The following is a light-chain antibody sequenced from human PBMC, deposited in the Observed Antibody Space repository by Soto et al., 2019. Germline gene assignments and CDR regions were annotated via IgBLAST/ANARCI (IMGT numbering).Light chain of an antibody. J-gene: IGKJ1*01. Sequence: IVRRRAPATMWVSKGEKGTVSCRASQSLGSNLAWYQQKPGQAPRLLIYGASTRATGIPARFSGSGSATEFTLTISRLQSYDFAVYHCQQYNNWPPWTFGPGTKVDIK. CDR3: QQYNNWPPWT. CDR1: QSLGSN. V-gene: IGKV3-15*01. CDR2: GAS.